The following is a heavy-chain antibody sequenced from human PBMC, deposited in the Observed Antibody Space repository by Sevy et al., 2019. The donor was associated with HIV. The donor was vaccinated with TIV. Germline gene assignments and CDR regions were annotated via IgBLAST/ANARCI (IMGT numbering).Heavy chain of an antibody. CDR3: SRDLGRNLNLFDP. CDR2: TYYRSKWYN. CDR1: GDSVSSNSAT. J-gene: IGHJ5*02. V-gene: IGHV6-1*01. Sequence: SQTLSLTCAISGDSVSSNSATWNWIRQSPSRGLEWLGRTYYRSKWYNDYAVSVKSRITINPDISKNQFSLQVNSVTPEDTAVYYCSRDLGRNLNLFDPWGQGTLVTVSS.